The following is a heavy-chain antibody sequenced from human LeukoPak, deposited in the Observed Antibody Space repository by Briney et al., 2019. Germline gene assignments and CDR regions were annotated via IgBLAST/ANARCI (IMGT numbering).Heavy chain of an antibody. J-gene: IGHJ6*03. Sequence: GGSLRLSCAASGFTFSSYAMSRVRQAPGKGLEWVSAITDSGGGTYYADSVKGRFTISRDNSKNTLYLQMNSLRAEDTAVYYCAKRVAYSSSSVYMDVWGKGTTVTVSS. CDR1: GFTFSSYA. D-gene: IGHD6-6*01. CDR2: ITDSGGGT. V-gene: IGHV3-23*01. CDR3: AKRVAYSSSSVYMDV.